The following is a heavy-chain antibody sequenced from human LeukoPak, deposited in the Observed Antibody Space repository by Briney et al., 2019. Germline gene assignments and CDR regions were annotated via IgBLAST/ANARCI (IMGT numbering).Heavy chain of an antibody. D-gene: IGHD1-26*01. CDR2: ISAYNGNT. V-gene: IGHV1-18*01. J-gene: IGHJ2*01. CDR1: GYTFTSYA. Sequence: ASVKVSCKASGYTFTSYAMNWVRQAPGRGLEWMGWISAYNGNTNYAQKLQGRVTMTTDTSTSTAYMELRSLRSDDTAVYYCARGLGVTKDWYFELWGRGTLVTVSS. CDR3: ARGLGVTKDWYFEL.